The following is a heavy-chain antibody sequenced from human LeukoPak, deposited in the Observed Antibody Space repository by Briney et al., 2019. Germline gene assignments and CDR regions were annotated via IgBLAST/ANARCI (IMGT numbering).Heavy chain of an antibody. CDR3: ARDHRAYYDFWSGDYYFDY. J-gene: IGHJ4*02. Sequence: SVKVSCKASGGPFSSYTISWVRQAPGQGLEWMGRIIPILGIANYAQKFQGRVTITADKSTSTAYMELSSLRSEDTAVYYCARDHRAYYDFWSGDYYFDYWGQGTLVTVSS. D-gene: IGHD3-3*01. V-gene: IGHV1-69*04. CDR1: GGPFSSYT. CDR2: IIPILGIA.